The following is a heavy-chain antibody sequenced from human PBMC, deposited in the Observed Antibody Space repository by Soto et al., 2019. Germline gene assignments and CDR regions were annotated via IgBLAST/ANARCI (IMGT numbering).Heavy chain of an antibody. J-gene: IGHJ3*02. Sequence: EVQLVESGGGLVQPGGSLRLSCAASGFTFSSYWMSWVHQAPGKGLEWVANIKQDGSEKYYVDSVKGRFTISRDNAKNSLYLQMNSLRAEDTAVYYCARDLLYYDYIWGSLDAFDIWGQGTMVTVSS. CDR2: IKQDGSEK. CDR1: GFTFSSYW. CDR3: ARDLLYYDYIWGSLDAFDI. D-gene: IGHD3-16*01. V-gene: IGHV3-7*01.